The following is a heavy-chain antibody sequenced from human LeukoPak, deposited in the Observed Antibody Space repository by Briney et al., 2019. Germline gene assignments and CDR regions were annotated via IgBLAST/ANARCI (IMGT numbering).Heavy chain of an antibody. D-gene: IGHD3-22*01. CDR1: GITLSNYG. V-gene: IGHV3-23*01. J-gene: IGHJ4*02. CDR2: ISDSGGGT. Sequence: GGSLRLSCAVSGITLSNYGMSWVRQAPGKGLEWVAGISDSGGGTNYADSVKGRFTISRDNPKNTQYLQMNSLRAEDTAVYFCAKRGVVIRVILVGFHKEAYYFDSWGQGALVTVSS. CDR3: AKRGVVIRVILVGFHKEAYYFDS.